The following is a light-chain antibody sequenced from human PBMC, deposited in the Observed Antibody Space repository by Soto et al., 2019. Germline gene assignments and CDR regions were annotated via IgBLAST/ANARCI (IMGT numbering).Light chain of an antibody. Sequence: EIVLTQSPGTVSLSPGERATLSCRASQSVYNNYIAWYQQSPGQAPRVLIYGASTRATGTPDRFSGSGSGTDFTFTISRLEPEDSAVYYCHQRSNWPLTFGGGTTLEIK. CDR2: GAS. CDR3: HQRSNWPLT. V-gene: IGKV3D-20*02. CDR1: QSVYNNY. J-gene: IGKJ4*01.